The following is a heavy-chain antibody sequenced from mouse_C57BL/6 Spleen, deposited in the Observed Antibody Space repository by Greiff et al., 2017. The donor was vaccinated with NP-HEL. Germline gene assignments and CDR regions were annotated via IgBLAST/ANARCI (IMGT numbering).Heavy chain of an antibody. CDR2: IYPGDGDT. CDR1: GYAFSSSW. J-gene: IGHJ2*01. D-gene: IGHD2-4*01. CDR3: ARHYDFDY. V-gene: IGHV1-82*01. Sequence: LVKPGASVKISCKASGYAFSSSWMNWVKQRPGKGLEWIGRIYPGDGDTNYNGKFKGKATLTADKSSSTAYMQLSSLTSEDSAVYFCARHYDFDYWGQGTTLTVSS.